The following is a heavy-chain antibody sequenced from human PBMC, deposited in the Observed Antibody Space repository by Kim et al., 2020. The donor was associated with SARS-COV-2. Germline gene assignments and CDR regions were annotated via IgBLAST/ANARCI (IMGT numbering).Heavy chain of an antibody. CDR1: GGTFSSYT. V-gene: IGHV1-69*04. Sequence: SVKVSCKASGGTFSSYTISWVRQAPGQGLEWMGRIIPILGIANYAQKFQGRVTITADKSTSTAYMELSSLRSEDTAVYYCARDDLNYLLQQQLAGRAYYGMDVWGQGTTVTVSS. CDR3: ARDDLNYLLQQQLAGRAYYGMDV. CDR2: IIPILGIA. D-gene: IGHD6-13*01. J-gene: IGHJ6*02.